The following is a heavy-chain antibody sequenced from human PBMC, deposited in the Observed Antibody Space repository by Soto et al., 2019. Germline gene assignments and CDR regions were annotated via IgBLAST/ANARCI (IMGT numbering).Heavy chain of an antibody. Sequence: QVRLQESGPGLVKPSQTLSLTCTVSGGSISSGDYYGGWIRQPPGKGLEWIGYIDYSGSTYYNPSLKSRVTISVDTSKNQFSLKLSSVTAADTAVYYCAREFSGSSTFDYWGQGTLVTVSS. CDR3: AREFSGSSTFDY. D-gene: IGHD1-26*01. CDR1: GGSISSGDYY. CDR2: IDYSGST. J-gene: IGHJ4*02. V-gene: IGHV4-30-4*01.